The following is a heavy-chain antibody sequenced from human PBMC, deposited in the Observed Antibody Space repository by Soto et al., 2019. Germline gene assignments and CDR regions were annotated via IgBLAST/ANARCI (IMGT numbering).Heavy chain of an antibody. CDR1: GYTFTSYG. J-gene: IGHJ4*02. CDR3: ERHPLGKDSPRHFDY. V-gene: IGHV1-18*01. CDR2: ISAYNGNT. D-gene: IGHD2-15*01. Sequence: ASVKVSCKASGYTFTSYGTSWVRQAPGQGLEWMGWISAYNGNTNYAQKLQGRVTMTTDTSTSTAYMELRSLRSDDTAVYYCERHPLGKDSPRHFDYWGQGTLVTVSS.